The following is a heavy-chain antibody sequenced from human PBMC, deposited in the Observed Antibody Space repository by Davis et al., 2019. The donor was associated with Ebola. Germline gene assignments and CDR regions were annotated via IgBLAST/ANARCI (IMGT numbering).Heavy chain of an antibody. CDR3: ARGGGIAARPRDY. CDR1: GGSFSGYY. D-gene: IGHD6-6*01. J-gene: IGHJ4*02. V-gene: IGHV4-34*01. Sequence: MPSETLSLTCAVSGGSFSGYYWTWIRQPPGKGLEWIGEINHSGSTNYNPSPKSRVTISVDTSKNQFSLKLSSVTDADTAVYYCARGGGIAARPRDYWGQGTLVTVSS. CDR2: INHSGST.